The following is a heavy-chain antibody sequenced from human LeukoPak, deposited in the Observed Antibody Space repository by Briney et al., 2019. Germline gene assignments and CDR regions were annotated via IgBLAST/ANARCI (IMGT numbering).Heavy chain of an antibody. J-gene: IGHJ4*02. Sequence: NPNCGGTNYAQNFQGMVTMTRDTSISTAYMELSRLRSDDTAVYYCATALKYGGNSGYYFDYWGQGTLVTVSS. D-gene: IGHD4-23*01. CDR3: ATALKYGGNSGYYFDY. V-gene: IGHV1-2*02. CDR2: NPNCGGT.